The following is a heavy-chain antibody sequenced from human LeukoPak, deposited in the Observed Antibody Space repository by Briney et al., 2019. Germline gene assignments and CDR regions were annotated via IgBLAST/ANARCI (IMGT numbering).Heavy chain of an antibody. J-gene: IGHJ4*02. D-gene: IGHD3-3*01. CDR1: GFTFSDYY. V-gene: IGHV3-11*01. CDR3: ARDLYYDFWSGYSSDAVLDY. CDR2: ISSSGSTI. Sequence: GGSLRLSCAASGFTFSDYYMSRIRQAPGKGLEWVSYISSSGSTIYYADSVKGRFTISRDNAKNSLYLQMNSLRAEDTAVYYCARDLYYDFWSGYSSDAVLDYWGQGTLVTVSS.